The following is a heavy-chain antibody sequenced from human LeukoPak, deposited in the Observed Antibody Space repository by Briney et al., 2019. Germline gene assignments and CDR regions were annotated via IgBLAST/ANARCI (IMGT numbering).Heavy chain of an antibody. Sequence: GASVKVSCKASGYTFTGYYMHWVRQAPGQGLEWMGWINPNSGGTNYAQKFQGRVTMTRDTSISTAYMELSRLRSDDTAVYYCARMEGAYCGGDCYPVDPFDIWGQGTMVTVSS. CDR3: ARMEGAYCGGDCYPVDPFDI. CDR2: INPNSGGT. J-gene: IGHJ3*02. V-gene: IGHV1-2*02. CDR1: GYTFTGYY. D-gene: IGHD2-21*02.